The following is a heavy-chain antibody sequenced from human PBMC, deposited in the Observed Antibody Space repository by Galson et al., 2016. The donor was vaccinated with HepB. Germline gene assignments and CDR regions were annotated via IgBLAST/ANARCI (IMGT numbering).Heavy chain of an antibody. CDR3: AKNLDSGWHFPLDS. CDR2: IYSGGAT. J-gene: IGHJ4*02. D-gene: IGHD3-22*01. CDR1: GFNVRSNY. V-gene: IGHV3-53*01. Sequence: SLRLSCAGSGFNVRSNYMNWDRQAPGKGLEWVSVIYSGGATSYADSVKGRFTMSRDTSNNTVFLQMNSLRTEDTAGYYCAKNLDSGWHFPLDSWGQGTLVTVSS.